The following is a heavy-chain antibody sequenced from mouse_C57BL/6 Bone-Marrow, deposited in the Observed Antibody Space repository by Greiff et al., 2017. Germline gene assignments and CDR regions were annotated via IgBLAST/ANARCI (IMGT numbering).Heavy chain of an antibody. D-gene: IGHD4-1*01. CDR3: ARNWDFDY. CDR1: GFTFSSYG. J-gene: IGHJ2*01. CDR2: ISSGGSYT. V-gene: IGHV5-6*01. Sequence: EVQLVESGGDLVKPGGSLKLSCAASGFTFSSYGMSWVRQTPDKRLEWVATISSGGSYTYYPDSVKGRFTISRDNAKNTLYLQMSSLKSEDTAMYYCARNWDFDYWGQGTTLTVSS.